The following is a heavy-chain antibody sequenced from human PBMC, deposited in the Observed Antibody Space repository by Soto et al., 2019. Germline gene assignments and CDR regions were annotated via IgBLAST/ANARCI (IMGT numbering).Heavy chain of an antibody. CDR1: VGTFSSYA. D-gene: IGHD6-19*01. CDR2: IIPIFGTA. CDR3: ARVFSGYSSGPLGY. V-gene: IGHV1-69*13. J-gene: IGHJ4*02. Sequence: ASVKVSCKASVGTFSSYAISWVRQAPGQGLEWMGGIIPIFGTANYAQKFQGRVTITADESTSTAYMELSSLRSEDTAVYYCARVFSGYSSGPLGYWGQGTLVTVSS.